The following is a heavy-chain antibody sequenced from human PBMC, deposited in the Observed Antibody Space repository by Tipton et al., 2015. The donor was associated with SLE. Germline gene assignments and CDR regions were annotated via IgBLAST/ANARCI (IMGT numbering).Heavy chain of an antibody. CDR2: MNPNNGDT. CDR1: GYTFTSYD. V-gene: IGHV1-8*01. D-gene: IGHD3-10*01. CDR3: ARVSGTYYNVIDC. Sequence: QLVQSGAEVKKPGASVKVSCKAYGYTFTSYDINWVRQATGQGLEWMGWMNPNNGDTDYAQKFQGRVTMTRNTSISTAYMELSILGSEDTALYCCARVSGTYYNVIDCWGLGTLLPFPS. J-gene: IGHJ4*02.